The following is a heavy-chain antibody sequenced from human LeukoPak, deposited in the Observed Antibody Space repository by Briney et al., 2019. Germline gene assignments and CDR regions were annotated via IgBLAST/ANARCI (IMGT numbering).Heavy chain of an antibody. Sequence: GGSLRLSCAASGFSFSSYGMNWVRQAPGKGLEWVSAISSSGGSTYYADSVKGRFTISRDNSKNTLFLQMNSLRAEDTAVYYCAKDMYNWNRAVAFDIWGQGTMVTVSS. J-gene: IGHJ3*02. V-gene: IGHV3-23*01. CDR2: ISSSGGST. CDR3: AKDMYNWNRAVAFDI. CDR1: GFSFSSYG. D-gene: IGHD1-20*01.